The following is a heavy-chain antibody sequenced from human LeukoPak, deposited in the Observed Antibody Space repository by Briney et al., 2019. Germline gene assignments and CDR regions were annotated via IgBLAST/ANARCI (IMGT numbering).Heavy chain of an antibody. D-gene: IGHD6-19*01. V-gene: IGHV4-59*12. CDR3: ARGLAVAGYYFDY. Sequence: SETLSLTCSVSGGSITNYHWNWIRQPPGRGLEWIGYISYTGSTIYNPSLRSRVTMLVDTSKNQFSLELNSVTAEDTAVYYCARGLAVAGYYFDYWGQGTLVTVSS. CDR1: GGSITNYH. CDR2: ISYTGST. J-gene: IGHJ4*02.